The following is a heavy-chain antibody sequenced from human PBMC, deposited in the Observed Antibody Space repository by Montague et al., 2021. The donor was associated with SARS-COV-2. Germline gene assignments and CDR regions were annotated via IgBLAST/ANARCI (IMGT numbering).Heavy chain of an antibody. CDR1: GGSFSGYY. D-gene: IGHD2-15*01. J-gene: IGHJ4*02. Sequence: SETLSVTCAVYGGSFSGYYWSWIRQPPGKGLEWIGEINHSGSTNYNPSLKSRVTISVDTSKNQFSLKLSSVTAADTAVYYCARGSVDIVVVVAATPPYFDYWGQGTLVTVSS. V-gene: IGHV4-34*01. CDR2: INHSGST. CDR3: ARGSVDIVVVVAATPPYFDY.